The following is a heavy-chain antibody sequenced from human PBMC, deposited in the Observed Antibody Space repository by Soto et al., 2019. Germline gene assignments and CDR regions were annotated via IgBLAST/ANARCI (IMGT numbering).Heavy chain of an antibody. CDR3: ARRDSGGFYRYFDS. V-gene: IGHV1-69*06. J-gene: IGHJ4*02. CDR2: TGSGTGPG. CDR1: GGTFSTNP. Sequence: QVQLVQSGAEVKKPGSSVKVSCKASGGTFSTNPISWVRQAPGQGLEWMGGTGSGTGPGNRAQKFQGRLTITVDKSMSTVYMELSSLSSEDTAVYYCARRDSGGFYRYFDSWGQGTLVTVSS. D-gene: IGHD2-15*01.